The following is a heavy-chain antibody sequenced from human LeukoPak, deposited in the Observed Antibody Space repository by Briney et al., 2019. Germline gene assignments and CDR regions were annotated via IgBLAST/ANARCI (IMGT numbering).Heavy chain of an antibody. CDR1: GYIFSIYA. J-gene: IGHJ1*01. Sequence: ASVKVSCKTSGYIFSIYAIIWVRQAPGQGLEFMGWINSNTGNPTYAQGFTVRFVFSLDTSVSTTYLQVSSLKPEDTAVYYCARDYTVAVGTTTYFQHWGQGTLVTVSS. V-gene: IGHV7-4-1*02. CDR3: ARDYTVAVGTTTYFQH. D-gene: IGHD1-26*01. CDR2: INSNTGNP.